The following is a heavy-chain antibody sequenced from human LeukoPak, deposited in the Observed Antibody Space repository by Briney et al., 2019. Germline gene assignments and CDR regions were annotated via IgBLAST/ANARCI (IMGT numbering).Heavy chain of an antibody. CDR2: ISSKGGSS. J-gene: IGHJ4*02. D-gene: IGHD1-26*01. CDR1: GFTFSSYE. V-gene: IGHV3-64*01. Sequence: GGSLRLSCAASGFTFSSYEMHWVRQAPGKGLEFVSAISSKGGSSYYANSVKGRFTVSRDNSKNTLYLQMGSLRAEDMGVYYCARRTIVGATQHFDYWGQGTLVSVSS. CDR3: ARRTIVGATQHFDY.